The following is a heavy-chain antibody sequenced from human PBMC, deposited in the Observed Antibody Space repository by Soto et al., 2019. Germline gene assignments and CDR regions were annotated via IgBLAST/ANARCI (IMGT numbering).Heavy chain of an antibody. V-gene: IGHV1-69*08. J-gene: IGHJ4*02. D-gene: IGHD2-15*01. CDR3: AREEGYCSGGSCYASYFDY. CDR2: IIPILGIA. Sequence: QVQLVQSGAEVKKPGSSVKVSCKASGGTFSSYTISWVRQAPGKGLGWMGRIIPILGIANYAQKFQGRVTITADKSTSTAYMELSSLRSEDTAVYYCAREEGYCSGGSCYASYFDYWGQGTLVTVSS. CDR1: GGTFSSYT.